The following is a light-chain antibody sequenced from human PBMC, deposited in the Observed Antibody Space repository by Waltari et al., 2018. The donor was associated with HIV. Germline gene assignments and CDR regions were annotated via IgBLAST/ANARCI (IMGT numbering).Light chain of an antibody. J-gene: IGKJ1*01. CDR1: QGITDH. CDR2: AAS. V-gene: IGKV3D-15*01. Sequence: EIVMTQSPGTLSVSLGERATLSCRASQGITDHLAWYQQRPGQPPRLLIYAASSRASGIPARFSGSGSGTEFTLTISTLQSEDFAVYYCQQYITWPRTFGQGTKVDIK. CDR3: QQYITWPRT.